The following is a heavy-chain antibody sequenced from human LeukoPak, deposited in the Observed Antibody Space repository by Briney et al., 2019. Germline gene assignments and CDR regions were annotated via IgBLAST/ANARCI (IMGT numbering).Heavy chain of an antibody. Sequence: PGGSLRLSCAASGFVFNNFGMTWVRQAPGKGPEWVAYISSTSVSIDYADSVKGRFYISRENAKNSLYLQINSLRAEDTAVYYCARRQLGPRLWDAFDVWGQGTVVTVSS. J-gene: IGHJ3*01. V-gene: IGHV3-48*04. D-gene: IGHD7-27*01. CDR1: GFVFNNFG. CDR2: ISSTSVSI. CDR3: ARRQLGPRLWDAFDV.